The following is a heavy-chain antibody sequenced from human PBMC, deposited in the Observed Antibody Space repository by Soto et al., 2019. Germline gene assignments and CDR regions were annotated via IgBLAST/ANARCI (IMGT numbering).Heavy chain of an antibody. D-gene: IGHD2-21*02. Sequence: GGSLRLSCAASGFTFSSYAMHWVRQAPGKGLEWVAVISYDGSNKYYADSVKGRFTISRDNSKNTLYLQMNSLRAEDTAVYYCARAYYCGGDCYSGIFDYWGQGTLVTVSS. V-gene: IGHV3-30-3*01. CDR2: ISYDGSNK. J-gene: IGHJ4*02. CDR1: GFTFSSYA. CDR3: ARAYYCGGDCYSGIFDY.